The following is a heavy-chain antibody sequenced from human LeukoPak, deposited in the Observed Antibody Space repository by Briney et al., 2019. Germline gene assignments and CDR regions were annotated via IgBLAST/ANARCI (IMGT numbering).Heavy chain of an antibody. V-gene: IGHV3-48*01. CDR2: ITSSSRTT. Sequence: PGGSLRLSCAASGFSFSTYSMNWVRQAPGKGLEWVSDITSSSRTTYYADSVRGRFTISRENAKNSLYLQMNSLRAGDTAVYYCARVGEGGKGFDNWGQGTLVTVSS. CDR1: GFSFSTYS. CDR3: ARVGEGGKGFDN. J-gene: IGHJ4*02. D-gene: IGHD4-23*01.